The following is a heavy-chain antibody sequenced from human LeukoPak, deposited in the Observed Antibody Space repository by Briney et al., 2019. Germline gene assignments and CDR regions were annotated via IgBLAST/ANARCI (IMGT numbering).Heavy chain of an antibody. J-gene: IGHJ4*02. CDR1: GFTFDDYT. CDR3: ARDFPTSTIGIFDY. CDR2: ISWDGSST. Sequence: PGGSLRLSCAASGFTFDDYTMHWVRQVPGKGLEWVSFISWDGSSTYYVDSVKGRFIISRVNSKNTLYLQMNSLRADDTAVYYCARDFPTSTIGIFDYWGQGTLVTVSS. V-gene: IGHV3-43*01. D-gene: IGHD5/OR15-5a*01.